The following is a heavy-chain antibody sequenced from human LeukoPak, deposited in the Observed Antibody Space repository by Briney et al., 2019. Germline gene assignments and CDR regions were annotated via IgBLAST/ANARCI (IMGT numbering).Heavy chain of an antibody. V-gene: IGHV4-39*01. J-gene: IGHJ6*03. CDR1: GGSISSSNYY. CDR3: ARSHSRGFYYMDV. D-gene: IGHD3-22*01. Sequence: PSETLSLTCTVSGGSISSSNYYWGRIRQPPGKGLEWIGSIYYSGSTFYNPSLKSRVTISVDTSKNQFSLKLSSVTAADTAVYYCARSHSRGFYYMDVWGKGTTVTVSS. CDR2: IYYSGST.